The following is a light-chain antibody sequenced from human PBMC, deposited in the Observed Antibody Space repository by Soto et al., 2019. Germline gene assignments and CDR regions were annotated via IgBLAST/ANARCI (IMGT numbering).Light chain of an antibody. CDR3: GSYTSNTVWV. CDR1: SSDVGGYNY. J-gene: IGLJ3*02. V-gene: IGLV2-14*01. CDR2: DVS. Sequence: QSALTQPASVSGPPGQSITISCTGTSSDVGGYNYVSWYQQHPGKAPKLMIYDVSNRPSGVSNRFSGSKSVNTASLTISGLQAEAEADYYCGSYTSNTVWVFGGGTKLTVL.